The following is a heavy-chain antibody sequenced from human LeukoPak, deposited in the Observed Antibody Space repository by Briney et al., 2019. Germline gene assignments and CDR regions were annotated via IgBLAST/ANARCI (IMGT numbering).Heavy chain of an antibody. Sequence: PGGSLRLSCAASGFIFSGFGLHWVRQAPGKGLEWVAVIWYDGSNKYYADSVKGRFTISRDNSKNTLYLQMNSLRAEDTAVYYCASLNYYDSSGNDYWGQGTLVTVSS. V-gene: IGHV3-33*08. CDR3: ASLNYYDSSGNDY. CDR2: IWYDGSNK. CDR1: GFIFSGFG. J-gene: IGHJ4*02. D-gene: IGHD3-22*01.